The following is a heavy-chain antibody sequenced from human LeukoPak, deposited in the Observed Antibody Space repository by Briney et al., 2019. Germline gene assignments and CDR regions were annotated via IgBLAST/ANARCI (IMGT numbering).Heavy chain of an antibody. J-gene: IGHJ4*02. V-gene: IGHV3-23*01. CDR1: GFPFSNYC. Sequence: GGSLTLSCAASGFPFSNYCMSWVRQAPGKGLEWVSAISGSGGSTYYADSVKGRFTISRDNSKNTLFLQMTSLRVEDTAMYCCAKWSSFSGWDSWGQRTQVTVSS. CDR3: AKWSSFSGWDS. CDR2: ISGSGGST. D-gene: IGHD3-3*01.